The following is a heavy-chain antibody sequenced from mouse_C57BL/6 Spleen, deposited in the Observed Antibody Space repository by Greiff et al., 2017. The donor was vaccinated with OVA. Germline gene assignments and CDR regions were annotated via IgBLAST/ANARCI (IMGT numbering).Heavy chain of an antibody. J-gene: IGHJ1*03. CDR1: GYAFSSSW. CDR2: IYPGDGDT. V-gene: IGHV1-82*01. Sequence: VQRVESGPELVKPGASVKISCKASGYAFSSSWMNWVKQRPGKGLEWIGRIYPGDGDTNYNGKFKGKATLTADKSSSTAYMQLSSLTSEDSAVYFCARCNYYGSSRYFDVWGTGTTVTVSS. CDR3: ARCNYYGSSRYFDV. D-gene: IGHD1-1*01.